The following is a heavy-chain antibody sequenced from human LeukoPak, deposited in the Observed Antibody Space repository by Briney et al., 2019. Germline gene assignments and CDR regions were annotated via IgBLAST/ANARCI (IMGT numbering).Heavy chain of an antibody. Sequence: SETLSLTCTVSGGSISSYYWSWIRQPPGKGLEWIGYIYYSGSTNYNPSLKSRVTISVDTSKNQFSLKLSSVTAADTAVYYCARGEIRHLMDVWGQGTTVTVSS. J-gene: IGHJ6*02. V-gene: IGHV4-59*01. CDR1: GGSISSYY. D-gene: IGHD4-17*01. CDR3: ARGEIRHLMDV. CDR2: IYYSGST.